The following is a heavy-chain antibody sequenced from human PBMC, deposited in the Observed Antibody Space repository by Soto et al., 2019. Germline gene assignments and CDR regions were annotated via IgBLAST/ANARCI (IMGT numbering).Heavy chain of an antibody. CDR1: GASVHIESHF. Sequence: PPETLSLTYRVSGASVHIESHFSSWIRQAPGKEVEWSGDVDRSEDTNSNPALKSRVLVSADKPRNQFALTLDSVTAADTAVYYCAREDMSGTYYFDYWGPGIQVTVSS. V-gene: IGHV4-61*01. CDR2: VDRSEDT. J-gene: IGHJ4*02. D-gene: IGHD1-26*01. CDR3: AREDMSGTYYFDY.